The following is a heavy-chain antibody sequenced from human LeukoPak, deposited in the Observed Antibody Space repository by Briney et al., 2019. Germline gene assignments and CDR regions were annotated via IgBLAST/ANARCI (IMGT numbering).Heavy chain of an antibody. D-gene: IGHD6-13*01. J-gene: IGHJ2*01. V-gene: IGHV4-59*08. CDR3: AEQASWLPYFDL. CDR1: GGSISGYY. CDR2: IYYSGST. Sequence: SETLSLTCTVSGGSISGYYWSWIRQPPGKGLEWIGYIYYSGSTNYNPSLKSRVTISVDTSENQFSLKLSSVTAADTAVYFCAEQASWLPYFDLWGRGTLVTVSS.